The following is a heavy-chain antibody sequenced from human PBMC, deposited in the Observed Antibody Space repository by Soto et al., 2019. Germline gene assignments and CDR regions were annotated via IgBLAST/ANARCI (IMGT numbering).Heavy chain of an antibody. Sequence: GGSLRLSCAASGFTFSSYGMHWVRQAPGKGLEWVARIWNDGSNKYYADSVKGRFTISRDNAKNTLTLQMNSLRAEDTAVYYCARENSSSGRYFDYWGQGTLVTVSS. CDR3: ARENSSSGRYFDY. CDR2: IWNDGSNK. V-gene: IGHV3-33*01. J-gene: IGHJ4*02. D-gene: IGHD6-6*01. CDR1: GFTFSSYG.